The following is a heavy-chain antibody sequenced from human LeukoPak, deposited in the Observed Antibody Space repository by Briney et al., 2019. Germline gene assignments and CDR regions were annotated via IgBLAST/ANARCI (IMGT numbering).Heavy chain of an antibody. V-gene: IGHV3-11*01. CDR1: GFTFSDYY. CDR3: ARDRFFEKWLGRGTWFDH. D-gene: IGHD5-24*01. CDR2: ISSSGTAI. J-gene: IGHJ5*02. Sequence: GGSLRLSCVGSGFTFSDYYMSWIRQAPGQGLEWISYISSSGTAIYYADSVKGRFNISRDNARNSLYLQMDSQRAEDTAVYYCARDRFFEKWLGRGTWFDHWGQGTLVAVSS.